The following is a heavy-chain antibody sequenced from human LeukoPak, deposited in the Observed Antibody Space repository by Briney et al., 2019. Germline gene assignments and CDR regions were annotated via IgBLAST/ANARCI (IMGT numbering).Heavy chain of an antibody. J-gene: IGHJ5*02. D-gene: IGHD3-10*01. V-gene: IGHV3-7*03. Sequence: GGSLRLSCAASGFTFTTSLMSWVRQAPGKGLEWVANIEQDGSEKYYVDSVKGRFTISRDNAKNSLYLQMNSLRAEDTAVYYCAKDAPLYGSGSYYAWGQGTLVTVSS. CDR3: AKDAPLYGSGSYYA. CDR2: IEQDGSEK. CDR1: GFTFTTSL.